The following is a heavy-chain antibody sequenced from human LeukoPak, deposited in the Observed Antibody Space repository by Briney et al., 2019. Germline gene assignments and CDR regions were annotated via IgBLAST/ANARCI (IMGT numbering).Heavy chain of an antibody. D-gene: IGHD5-18*01. CDR1: GGSISSYY. V-gene: IGHV4-59*01. Sequence: SGTLSLTCTVSGGSISSYYWSWIRQPPGKGLEWIGYIYYSGSTNYKSSLKSRVTISVDTSKNQFSLKLSSVTAADTAVYYCARTTEGGYSYGYFYYYYMDVWGKGTTVTISS. J-gene: IGHJ6*03. CDR3: ARTTEGGYSYGYFYYYYMDV. CDR2: IYYSGST.